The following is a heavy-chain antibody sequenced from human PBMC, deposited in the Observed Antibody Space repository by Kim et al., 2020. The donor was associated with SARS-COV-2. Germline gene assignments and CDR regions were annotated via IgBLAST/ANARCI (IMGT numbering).Heavy chain of an antibody. Sequence: ASVKVSCKASGYTFTSYDINWVRQATGQGLEWMGWMNPNSGNTGYAQKFQGRVTMTRNTSISTAYMELSSLRSEDTAVYYCARVSLGYDSSGYPSDAFDIWGQGTMVTVSS. CDR3: ARVSLGYDSSGYPSDAFDI. J-gene: IGHJ3*02. V-gene: IGHV1-8*01. CDR1: GYTFTSYD. CDR2: MNPNSGNT. D-gene: IGHD3-22*01.